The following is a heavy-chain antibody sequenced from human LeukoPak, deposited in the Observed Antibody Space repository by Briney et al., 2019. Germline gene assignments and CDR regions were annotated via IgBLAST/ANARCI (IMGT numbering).Heavy chain of an antibody. CDR1: GFTFDDYA. D-gene: IGHD6-13*01. J-gene: IGHJ6*03. CDR2: ILWDSGTT. V-gene: IGHV3-9*01. Sequence: GRALTLSCAASGFTFDDYAMHWVPQVPGKGLEWLSGILWDSGTTGCRVPVQARFHLSRDNAKHSLYLKMNPLRPEDTALYHCAKGYTSTWPRNYYCMDVWGKGTTVTVSS. CDR3: AKGYTSTWPRNYYCMDV.